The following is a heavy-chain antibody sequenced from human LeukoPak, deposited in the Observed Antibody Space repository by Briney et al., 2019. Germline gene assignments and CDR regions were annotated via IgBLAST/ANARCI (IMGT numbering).Heavy chain of an antibody. J-gene: IGHJ4*02. CDR3: ARFKRAGGWSYFDY. CDR1: GGSISSYY. D-gene: IGHD6-19*01. CDR2: IYYSGTT. V-gene: IGHV4-59*01. Sequence: PSETLSLTCTVSGGSISSYYWSWIRQPPGKGLEWIAYIYYSGTTDYNPSLKTRVTISVDTSKNQFSLKLSSVTAADTAVYYCARFKRAGGWSYFDYWGQGTLVTVSS.